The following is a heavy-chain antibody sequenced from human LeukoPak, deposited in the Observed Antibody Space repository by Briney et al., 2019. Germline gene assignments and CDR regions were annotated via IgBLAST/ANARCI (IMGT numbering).Heavy chain of an antibody. Sequence: SETLSLTCTVSGGSINTPSYYWGWIRQPPGKGLEWIGSIYYSGSTYYNPSLKSRVTMSVDTSKNQFSLKLSSVTAADTAVYYCARDLLNEGNHLDYWGQGTLVTVSP. CDR3: ARDLLNEGNHLDY. V-gene: IGHV4-39*02. CDR1: GGSINTPSYY. J-gene: IGHJ4*02. CDR2: IYYSGST. D-gene: IGHD4-23*01.